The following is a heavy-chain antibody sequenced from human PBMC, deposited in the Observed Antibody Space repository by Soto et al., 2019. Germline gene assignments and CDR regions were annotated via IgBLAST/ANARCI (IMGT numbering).Heavy chain of an antibody. CDR3: ARGPRITMVRGAIAFDY. J-gene: IGHJ4*02. Sequence: GGSLRLSCAASGFTFSSYGMHWVRQAPGKGREWVAVIWYDGSNKYYADSVKGRFTISRDNSKNTLYLQMNSLRAEDTAVYYCARGPRITMVRGAIAFDYWGQGTLVTVSS. D-gene: IGHD3-10*01. V-gene: IGHV3-33*01. CDR2: IWYDGSNK. CDR1: GFTFSSYG.